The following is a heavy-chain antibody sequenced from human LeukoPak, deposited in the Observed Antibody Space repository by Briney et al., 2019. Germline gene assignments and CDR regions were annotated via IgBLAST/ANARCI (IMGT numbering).Heavy chain of an antibody. J-gene: IGHJ4*02. V-gene: IGHV3-33*01. CDR1: GFTFNSFA. Sequence: GRSLRLSCAASGFTFNSFAMHWVRRAPGKGLEWVAVIWYGGTNKYYADSVKGRFTISRDNSKNTVYLQMNSLRAEDSAVYYCARPYGDYYFDYWGQGTLVTVSS. CDR2: IWYGGTNK. CDR3: ARPYGDYYFDY. D-gene: IGHD4-17*01.